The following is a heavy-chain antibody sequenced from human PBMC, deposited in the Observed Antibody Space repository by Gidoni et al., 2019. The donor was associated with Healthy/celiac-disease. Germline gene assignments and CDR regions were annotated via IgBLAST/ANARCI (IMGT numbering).Heavy chain of an antibody. Sequence: QVQLVQSGAEVKKPGASVKVSCKASGYTFTSYDINWVRQATGQGLEWMGWMNPNSGNTGYAQKFQGRVTMTRNTSISTAYMELSSLRSEDTAVYYCARGGTYCGGDCYRVPNWFDPWGQGTLVTVSS. CDR2: MNPNSGNT. D-gene: IGHD2-21*02. V-gene: IGHV1-8*01. CDR1: GYTFTSYD. J-gene: IGHJ5*02. CDR3: ARGGTYCGGDCYRVPNWFDP.